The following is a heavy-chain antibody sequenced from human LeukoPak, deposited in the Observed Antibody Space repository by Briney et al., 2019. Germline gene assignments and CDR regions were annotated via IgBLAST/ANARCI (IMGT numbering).Heavy chain of an antibody. CDR2: FDPEDGET. D-gene: IGHD3-10*01. V-gene: IGHV1-24*01. CDR1: GYTLTELS. CDR3: ATVWFGENYFDY. J-gene: IGHJ4*02. Sequence: ASVKVSFKVSGYTLTELSMHWVRQAPGKGHERMGGFDPEDGETIYAQKFQGRVTMTEDTSTDTAYMELSSLRSEDTAVYYCATVWFGENYFDYWGQGTLVTVSS.